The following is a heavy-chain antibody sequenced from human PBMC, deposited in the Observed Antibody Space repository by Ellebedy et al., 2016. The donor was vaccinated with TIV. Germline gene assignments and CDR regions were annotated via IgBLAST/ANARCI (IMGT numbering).Heavy chain of an antibody. V-gene: IGHV3-7*03. CDR1: GFTFNSYW. Sequence: GGSLRLSCAASGFTFNSYWMSWVRQAQGKGLEWVANINQDGSRIYYVDSVKGRLTISRDNAKNSVYLRMNTLRFEDTAVYHCVRDGAYGDYSPGYYGMDVWGQGTTVTVSS. J-gene: IGHJ6*02. D-gene: IGHD3-22*01. CDR2: INQDGSRI. CDR3: VRDGAYGDYSPGYYGMDV.